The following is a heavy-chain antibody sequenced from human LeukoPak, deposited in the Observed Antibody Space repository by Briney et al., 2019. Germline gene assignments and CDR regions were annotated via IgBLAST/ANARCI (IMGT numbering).Heavy chain of an antibody. D-gene: IGHD3-9*01. Sequence: GGSLRLSCTASGFIFNNYNMNWVRQAPGKGLEWVSYISRSSSPIYYADSVKGRFTISRDNAKNSLHLQMNSLRAEDTAVYYCARTQTNFDWLFVFDYWGQGTLVTVSS. CDR1: GFIFNNYN. J-gene: IGHJ4*02. CDR3: ARTQTNFDWLFVFDY. V-gene: IGHV3-48*04. CDR2: ISRSSSPI.